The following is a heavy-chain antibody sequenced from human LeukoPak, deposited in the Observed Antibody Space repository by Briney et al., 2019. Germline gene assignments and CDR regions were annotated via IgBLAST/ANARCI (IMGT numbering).Heavy chain of an antibody. D-gene: IGHD1-26*01. J-gene: IGHJ4*02. CDR3: AKILSGTYSFAL. CDR1: GSTFSTYP. CDR2: ISGNSVTI. V-gene: IGHV3-23*01. Sequence: PGESLRLSCTASGSTFSTYPMTWVRQAPGQGLEWVSAISGNSVTIYYADSVKGRFTISRDNSKNTLYLQMYSLRAEDTAVYYCAKILSGTYSFALWGQGTLVTVSS.